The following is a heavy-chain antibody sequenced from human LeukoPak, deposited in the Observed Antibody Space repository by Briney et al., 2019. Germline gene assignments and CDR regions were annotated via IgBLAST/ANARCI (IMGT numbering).Heavy chain of an antibody. CDR2: INPNSGGT. CDR1: GYTFTGYY. D-gene: IGHD6-6*01. Sequence: GASVKVSCTASGYTFTGYYMHWVRQAPGQGLEWMGWINPNSGGTNYAQKFQGRVTMTRDTSISTAYMELSRLRSDDTAVYYCARDIAARSGYFDYWGQGTLVTVSS. V-gene: IGHV1-2*02. J-gene: IGHJ4*02. CDR3: ARDIAARSGYFDY.